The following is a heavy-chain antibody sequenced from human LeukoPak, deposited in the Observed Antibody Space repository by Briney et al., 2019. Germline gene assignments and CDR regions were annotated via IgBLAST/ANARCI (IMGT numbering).Heavy chain of an antibody. Sequence: SETLSLTCAVSGGSISSGGYYWSWIRLHPGKGLEWIGYIYYSGSTYYNPSLKSRVTISVDTSKNQFSLKLSSVTAADTAVYYCARASAAGTHLDYWGQGTLVTVSS. V-gene: IGHV4-31*11. J-gene: IGHJ4*02. CDR1: GGSISSGGYY. CDR3: ARASAAGTHLDY. CDR2: IYYSGST. D-gene: IGHD6-13*01.